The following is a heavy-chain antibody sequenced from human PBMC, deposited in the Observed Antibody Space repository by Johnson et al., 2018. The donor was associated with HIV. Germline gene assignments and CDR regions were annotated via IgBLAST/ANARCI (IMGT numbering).Heavy chain of an antibody. CDR1: GFTFSTYV. V-gene: IGHV3-9*01. Sequence: VQLVESGGGVIQPGRSLRFSCAASGFTFSTYVMHWVRQAPGKGLEWVSGISWNSGSIGYADSVKGRFTISRDNAKNSLYLQLNSLRAEDTAVYYCSSGDAFDIWGQGTMVTVSS. J-gene: IGHJ3*02. D-gene: IGHD1-26*01. CDR2: ISWNSGSI. CDR3: SSGDAFDI.